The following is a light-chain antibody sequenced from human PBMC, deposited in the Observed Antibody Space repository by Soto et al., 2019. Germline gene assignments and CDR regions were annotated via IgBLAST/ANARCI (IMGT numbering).Light chain of an antibody. CDR3: QQYNSYSLWT. CDR2: DAS. CDR1: QSISRW. V-gene: IGKV1-5*01. Sequence: DIQMTQSPSTLSASVGDRVTITCRASQSISRWLAWYQQKPGKAPKLLIYDASTLESGAPSRFSGSGSGTEFNFNISSLQPDDFETYYCQQYNSYSLWTFGQGTKVEIK. J-gene: IGKJ1*01.